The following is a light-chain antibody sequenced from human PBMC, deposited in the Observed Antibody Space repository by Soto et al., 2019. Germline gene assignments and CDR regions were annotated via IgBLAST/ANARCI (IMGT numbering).Light chain of an antibody. Sequence: IVITHSAATLPVFPEPQSNLPCRASQSVSTNLTWYQQKPGQAPRLLMYGASTRATGVPARFSGSGSGTEFTLTIRSLQSEDFPVYYCQQYSDWWTFGQGTKVDIK. CDR3: QQYSDWWT. J-gene: IGKJ1*01. CDR2: GAS. V-gene: IGKV3-15*01. CDR1: QSVSTN.